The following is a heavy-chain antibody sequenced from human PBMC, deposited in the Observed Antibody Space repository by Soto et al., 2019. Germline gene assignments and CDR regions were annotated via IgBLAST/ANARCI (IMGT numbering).Heavy chain of an antibody. CDR2: INHSGST. V-gene: IGHV4-34*01. D-gene: IGHD6-19*01. CDR3: ARSSGWYAKGDDY. CDR1: GGSFSGYY. Sequence: QVQLQQWGAGLLKPSETLSLTCAVYGGSFSGYYWSWIRQPPGKGLEWIGEINHSGSTNYNPSLKSRVTISVDTYKNQFSLKLSSVTAADRAVYYCARSSGWYAKGDDYWGQGTLVTVSS. J-gene: IGHJ4*02.